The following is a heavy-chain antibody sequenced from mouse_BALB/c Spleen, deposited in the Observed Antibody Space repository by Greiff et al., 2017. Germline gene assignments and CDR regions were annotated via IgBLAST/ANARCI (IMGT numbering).Heavy chain of an antibody. CDR3: ARGGIGNSYFDV. CDR2: ISTYYGDA. J-gene: IGHJ1*01. Sequence: QVQLKQSGAELVRPGVSVKISCKGSGYTFTDYAMHWVKQSHAKSLEWIGVISTYYGDASYNQKFKGKATMTVDKSSSTAYMELARLTSEDSAIYYCARGGIGNSYFDVWGAGTTVTVSS. CDR1: GYTFTDYA. D-gene: IGHD2-1*01. V-gene: IGHV1S137*01.